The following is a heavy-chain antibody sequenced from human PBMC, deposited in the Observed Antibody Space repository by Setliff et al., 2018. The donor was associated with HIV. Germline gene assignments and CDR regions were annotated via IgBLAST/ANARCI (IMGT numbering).Heavy chain of an antibody. D-gene: IGHD6-19*01. Sequence: GESLKISCKGSGYNFRKYWIAWVRQMPGKGLEWMGIIFPGDSETTYRPSFQGQVTISIDKSISTAYLQWSSLKASDTAMYFCARRGIGKYSSGWFDFWGQGTLVTVSS. CDR3: ARRGIGKYSSGWFDF. CDR2: IFPGDSET. CDR1: GYNFRKYW. J-gene: IGHJ4*02. V-gene: IGHV5-51*01.